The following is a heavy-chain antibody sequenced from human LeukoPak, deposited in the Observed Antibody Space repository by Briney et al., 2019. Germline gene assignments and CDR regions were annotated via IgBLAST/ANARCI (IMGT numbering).Heavy chain of an antibody. V-gene: IGHV1-2*06. Sequence: ASVKVSCKASGYTFTGYYMHWVRQAPGQGLEWMGRINPNSGGTNYAQKFQGRVTMTTDTSTSTAYMELRSLRFDDTAVYYCARTTVTTARWFDPWGQGTLVTVSS. CDR2: INPNSGGT. J-gene: IGHJ5*02. CDR3: ARTTVTTARWFDP. CDR1: GYTFTGYY. D-gene: IGHD4-17*01.